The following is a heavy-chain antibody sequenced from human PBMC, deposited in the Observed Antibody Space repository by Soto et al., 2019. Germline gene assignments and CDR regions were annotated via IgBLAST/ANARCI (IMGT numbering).Heavy chain of an antibody. Sequence: TLSLTCNVSGGPIKTGDYYWNWIRQPPGKGLEWIGYVFYSGATNYSPSLKSRAAISMDTSKNQFSLSLTSVTAADTAVYYCARAGFSYGHLLFWGQGIRVNVSS. CDR1: GGPIKTGDYY. D-gene: IGHD3-10*01. V-gene: IGHV4-30-4*01. CDR2: VFYSGAT. CDR3: ARAGFSYGHLLF. J-gene: IGHJ4*02.